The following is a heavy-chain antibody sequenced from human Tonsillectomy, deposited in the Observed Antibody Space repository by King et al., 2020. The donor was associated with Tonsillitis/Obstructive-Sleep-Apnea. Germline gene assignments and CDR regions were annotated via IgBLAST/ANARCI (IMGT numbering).Heavy chain of an antibody. CDR1: GFTFSSYA. CDR2: ISSNGGST. J-gene: IGHJ6*03. V-gene: IGHV3-64D*06. CDR3: VKGTSGEFYYYHMDV. Sequence: VQLVESGEDLVQSGGSLRLSCSASGFTFSSYAMHWVRQAPGKGLEYVSGISSNGGSTHYADSVKGRFTTSRDNSKNTRYLQMSSLRTEETAVYFCVKGTSGEFYYYHMDVWGKGTTVTVSS. D-gene: IGHD3-10*01.